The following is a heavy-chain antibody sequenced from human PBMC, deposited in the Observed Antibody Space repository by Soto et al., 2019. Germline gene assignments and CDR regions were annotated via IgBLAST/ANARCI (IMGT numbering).Heavy chain of an antibody. V-gene: IGHV4-59*08. CDR3: ARQGFGELHGLVDV. Sequence: PEETLSLTCTVSGGSISSYYWSWIRQPPGQGLEWIGYMGYNGYTRYNPSLRSRVTISLDTSKNQFSLNLSSVTAADTALYYCARQGFGELHGLVDVWGQGTTVTVSS. CDR1: GGSISSYY. J-gene: IGHJ6*02. CDR2: MGYNGYT. D-gene: IGHD3-10*01.